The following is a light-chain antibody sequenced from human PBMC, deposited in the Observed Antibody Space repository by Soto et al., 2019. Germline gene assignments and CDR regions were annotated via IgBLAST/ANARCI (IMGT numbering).Light chain of an antibody. CDR3: QQLNSYPRT. V-gene: IGKV1-9*01. CDR1: QGISTY. Sequence: DILLTQSPSFRSASVGDRATITCRASQGISTYLAWYQQQPGKAPKLLIHAASTLQRGVPSRFSGSGSGTEFTLTISSLQPEDSATYYCQQLNSYPRTFGQGTKLEIK. J-gene: IGKJ2*01. CDR2: AAS.